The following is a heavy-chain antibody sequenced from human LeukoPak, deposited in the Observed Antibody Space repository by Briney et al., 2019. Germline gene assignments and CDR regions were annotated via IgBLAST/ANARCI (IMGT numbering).Heavy chain of an antibody. D-gene: IGHD5-18*01. V-gene: IGHV3-23*01. CDR1: GFTFSSYA. CDR2: ISGSAGST. Sequence: GGSLRLSCAASGFTFSSYAMSWVRQAPGKGLEWVPAISGSAGSTNYADSVKGRFTISRDNSKNILYLQMNSLRAEDTAVYYCAKASDTPMVTMGVFGYWGQGTLVTVSS. CDR3: AKASDTPMVTMGVFGY. J-gene: IGHJ4*02.